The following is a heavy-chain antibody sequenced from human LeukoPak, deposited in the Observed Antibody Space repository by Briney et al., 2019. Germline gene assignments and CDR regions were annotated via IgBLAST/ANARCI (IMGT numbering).Heavy chain of an antibody. CDR3: AKGDCSSTSCYLYYGMDV. D-gene: IGHD2-2*01. J-gene: IGHJ6*02. CDR2: ISYDGSNK. Sequence: GGSLRLSCAASGFTVSSNYMSWVRQTPGKGLEWVAVISYDGSNKYYADSVKGRFTISRDNSKNTLYLQMNSLRAEDTAVYYCAKGDCSSTSCYLYYGMDVWGQGTTVTVSS. CDR1: GFTVSSNY. V-gene: IGHV3-30*18.